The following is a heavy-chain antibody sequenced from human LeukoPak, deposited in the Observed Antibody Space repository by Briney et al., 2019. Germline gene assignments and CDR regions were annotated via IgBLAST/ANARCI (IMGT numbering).Heavy chain of an antibody. Sequence: GGSLRLSCAASGFTFSSYAMHWCRQSPGEGLEWVAAISYRGTNKYYSDSVKGRFTISRDNSENTLYLQMNSLRAEDTALYYCARNELPGYWGQGTLVTVSS. CDR3: ARNELPGY. CDR2: ISYRGTNK. CDR1: GFTFSSYA. J-gene: IGHJ4*02. V-gene: IGHV3-30*04. D-gene: IGHD1-7*01.